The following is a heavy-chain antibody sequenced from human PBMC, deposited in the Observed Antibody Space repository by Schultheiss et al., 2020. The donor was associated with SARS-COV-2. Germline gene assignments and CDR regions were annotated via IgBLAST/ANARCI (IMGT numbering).Heavy chain of an antibody. CDR2: ISYDGSNK. Sequence: GGSLRLSCAASGFTFSSYAMHWVRQPPGKGLEWVAVISYDGSNKYYADSVKGRFTISRDNSKNTLYLQMNSLRAEDTAVYYCATDRSPATVTTNFYYGMDVWGQGTTVTVSS. CDR1: GFTFSSYA. J-gene: IGHJ6*02. CDR3: ATDRSPATVTTNFYYGMDV. V-gene: IGHV3-30-3*01. D-gene: IGHD4-17*01.